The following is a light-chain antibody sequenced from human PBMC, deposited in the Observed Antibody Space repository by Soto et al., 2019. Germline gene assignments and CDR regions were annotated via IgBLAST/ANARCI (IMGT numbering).Light chain of an antibody. CDR1: SSNIGSNS. CDR3: AAWDDSLNGVV. CDR2: SSN. J-gene: IGLJ2*01. V-gene: IGLV1-44*01. Sequence: QSVLTQPPSASGTPGQRVTISCSGSSSNIGSNSVNWYQQLPGTAPNLLMYSSNQRPSGVPDRFSGAKSGTSASLAISGLQSEDEADDYCAAWDDSLNGVVFGGGTKLTVL.